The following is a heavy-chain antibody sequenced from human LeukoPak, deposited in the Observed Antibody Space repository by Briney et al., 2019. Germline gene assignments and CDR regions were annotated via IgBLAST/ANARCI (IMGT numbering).Heavy chain of an antibody. V-gene: IGHV1-46*01. CDR3: ARGDHGDYRVVSPY. D-gene: IGHD4-17*01. CDR2: INPSGGTT. Sequence: ASVKISCKASGYTFTSYYMHWVRQTPGQGLEWLGIINPSGGTTSYAQKFQGRVTMTRDTSTSTVYMELSSLRSEDTAVYYCARGDHGDYRVVSPYWGQGTLVTVSS. CDR1: GYTFTSYY. J-gene: IGHJ4*02.